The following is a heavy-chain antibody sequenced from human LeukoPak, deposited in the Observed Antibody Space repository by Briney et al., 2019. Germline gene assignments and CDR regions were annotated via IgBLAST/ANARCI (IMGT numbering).Heavy chain of an antibody. Sequence: GGSLRLSCAASGFIFSHHGMHWVCQAPGKGLEWVAVIWSDGTNRFYADSVKGRFTISRDNSQNTVFLQMDSLRVKDTAIYYCARVAQRGFDYSNSLKYWGHGTLVTVSS. V-gene: IGHV3-33*01. CDR2: IWSDGTNR. CDR3: ARVAQRGFDYSNSLKY. J-gene: IGHJ4*01. CDR1: GFIFSHHG. D-gene: IGHD4-11*01.